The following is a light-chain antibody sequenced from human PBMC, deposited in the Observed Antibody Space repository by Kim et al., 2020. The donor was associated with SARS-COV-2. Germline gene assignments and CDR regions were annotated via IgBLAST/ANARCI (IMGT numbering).Light chain of an antibody. CDR3: QAWDSSTVV. CDR1: KLGDKY. J-gene: IGLJ2*01. CDR2: QDS. Sequence: SYELTQPPSVSVSPGQTASITRSGDKLGDKYACWYQQKPGQSPVLVLYQDSKRPSGLPERFSGSNSGNTATLTISGTQAMDEADYYCQAWDSSTVVFGGGTQLTVL. V-gene: IGLV3-1*01.